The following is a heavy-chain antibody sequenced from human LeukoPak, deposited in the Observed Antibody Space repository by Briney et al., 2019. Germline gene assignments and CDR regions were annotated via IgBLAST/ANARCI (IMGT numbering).Heavy chain of an antibody. Sequence: SETLSLTCAAYGGSFSGYYWSWIRQHPGKGLEWIGYIYYSGSTYYNPSLKSRVTISVDTSKNQFSLKLSSVTAADTAVYYCARASDYGDYYFDYWGQGTLVTVSS. D-gene: IGHD4-17*01. CDR2: IYYSGST. V-gene: IGHV4-31*11. CDR1: GGSFSGYY. J-gene: IGHJ4*02. CDR3: ARASDYGDYYFDY.